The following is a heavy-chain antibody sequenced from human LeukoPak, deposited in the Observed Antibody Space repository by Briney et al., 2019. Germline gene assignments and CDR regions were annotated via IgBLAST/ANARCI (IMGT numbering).Heavy chain of an antibody. CDR1: GFTVSSNY. V-gene: IGHV3-66*01. D-gene: IGHD1-26*01. CDR3: ARGHSGRYFASDY. J-gene: IGHJ4*02. CDR2: IYSGGNA. Sequence: GGSLRLSCAASGFTVSSNYMNWVRQAPGKGLEWVSVIYSGGNAYYADSVKGRFIISRDNSKNTLYLQTNSLRVEDTAVYYCARGHSGRYFASDYWGQGTLVTVSS.